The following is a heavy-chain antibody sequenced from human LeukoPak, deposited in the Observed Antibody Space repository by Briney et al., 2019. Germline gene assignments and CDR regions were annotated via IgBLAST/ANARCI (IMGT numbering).Heavy chain of an antibody. Sequence: GGSLRLSCAASGLTVSSNCMSWVRQAPGKGMEWVSFIYSGGDTYYADSVKGRFTISRDNSKNTFHLQMNSLRAEDTAVYYCARRAGDYSHPYDYWGQGTLVTVSS. V-gene: IGHV3-53*01. CDR2: IYSGGDT. CDR1: GLTVSSNC. J-gene: IGHJ4*02. CDR3: ARRAGDYSHPYDY. D-gene: IGHD3-22*01.